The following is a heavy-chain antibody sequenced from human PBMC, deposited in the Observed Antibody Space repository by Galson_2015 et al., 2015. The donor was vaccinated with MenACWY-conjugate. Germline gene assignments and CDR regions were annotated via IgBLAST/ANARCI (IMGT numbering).Heavy chain of an antibody. CDR2: IGPSGSDI. CDR3: ARDPPTLGVGIIPAYMDV. Sequence: SLRLSCAVSGFTFSTYDMNWVRQAPGKGLEWLSYIGPSGSDIYYADSVKGRFTISRDNAKNSLYLPMNSLRAEDTAVYYCARDPPTLGVGIIPAYMDVWGKGTTVTVAS. D-gene: IGHD3-3*01. J-gene: IGHJ6*03. CDR1: GFTFSTYD. V-gene: IGHV3-48*03.